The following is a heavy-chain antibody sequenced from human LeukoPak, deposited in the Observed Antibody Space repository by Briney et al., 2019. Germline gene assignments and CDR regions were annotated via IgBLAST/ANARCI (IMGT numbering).Heavy chain of an antibody. CDR2: INPSVGTT. D-gene: IGHD2-15*01. CDR3: VSCSGGSCLYYYGMDV. CDR1: GYTFTSYY. V-gene: IGHV1-46*01. Sequence: ASVEVSCKASGYTFTSYYMYWLRQAPGQGLEWMGIINPSVGTTSYAQKFQGRVIMTRDTSTSTVYMELSSLRSEDTAVYYCVSCSGGSCLYYYGMDVWGQGTTVTVSS. J-gene: IGHJ6*02.